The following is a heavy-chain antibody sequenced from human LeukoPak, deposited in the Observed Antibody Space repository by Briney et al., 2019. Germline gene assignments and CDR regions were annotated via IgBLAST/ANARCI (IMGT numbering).Heavy chain of an antibody. CDR1: GGSISSGDYY. V-gene: IGHV4-30-4*01. Sequence: SETLSPTCTVSGGSISSGDYYWSWIRQPPGKGLEWIGYIYYSGSTYYNPSLKSRVTISVDTSKNQFSLKLSSVTAADTAVYYCARGPYYYDSSGYYFDYWGQGTLVTVSS. CDR2: IYYSGST. D-gene: IGHD3-22*01. J-gene: IGHJ4*02. CDR3: ARGPYYYDSSGYYFDY.